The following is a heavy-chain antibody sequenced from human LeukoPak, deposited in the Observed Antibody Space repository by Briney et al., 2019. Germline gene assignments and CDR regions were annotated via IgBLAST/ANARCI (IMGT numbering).Heavy chain of an antibody. CDR1: GGSIRGYY. J-gene: IGHJ4*02. CDR3: ARHGGGYCSSTSCHYFDY. V-gene: IGHV4-34*01. D-gene: IGHD2-2*01. CDR2: INHSGST. Sequence: PSETLSLTCTVSGGSIRGYYWSWIRQPPGKGLEWIGEINHSGSTNYNPSLKSRVTISVDTSKNQFSLKLSSVTAADTAVYYCARHGGGYCSSTSCHYFDYWGQGTLVTVSS.